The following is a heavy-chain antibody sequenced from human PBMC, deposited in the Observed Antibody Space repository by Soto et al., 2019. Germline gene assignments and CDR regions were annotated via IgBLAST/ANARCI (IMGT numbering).Heavy chain of an antibody. Sequence: PGGSLRLSCAASGFPVSSNYMSWVRQAPGKGLEWVSVIYSGGSTYYADSVKGRFTISRDNSKNTLYLQMNSLRAEDTAVYYCARVGPYYDILTGLYYFDYWGQGTLVTVSS. J-gene: IGHJ4*02. CDR3: ARVGPYYDILTGLYYFDY. CDR1: GFPVSSNY. D-gene: IGHD3-9*01. CDR2: IYSGGST. V-gene: IGHV3-66*01.